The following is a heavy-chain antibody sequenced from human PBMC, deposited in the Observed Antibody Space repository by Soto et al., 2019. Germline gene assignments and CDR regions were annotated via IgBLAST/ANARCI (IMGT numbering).Heavy chain of an antibody. CDR1: GFTFSNYA. CDR2: ISGSGDST. D-gene: IGHD6-25*01. V-gene: IGHV3-23*01. CDR3: AGRSGRWYFDY. Sequence: EVQLLESGGGLVQPGGSLRLSCAASGFTFSNYAMNWVRQAPGKGLEWVSVISGSGDSTYYADSVKGRFTISRDSSKNTLYLQMNSLRAEDTAVYYCAGRSGRWYFDYGGQGNLVTVSS. J-gene: IGHJ4*02.